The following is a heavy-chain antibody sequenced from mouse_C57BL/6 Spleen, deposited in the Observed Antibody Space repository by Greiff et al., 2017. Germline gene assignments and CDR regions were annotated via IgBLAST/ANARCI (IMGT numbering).Heavy chain of an antibody. CDR3: ASRTGKGAGFAY. CDR1: GYTFTSYW. CDR2: IDPSDSYT. Sequence: VKLQQPGAELVKPGASVKLSCKASGYTFTSYWMQWVKQRPGQGLEWIGEIDPSDSYTNYNQKFKGKATLTVDTSSSTAYLQLSSLTSEDSAVYYCASRTGKGAGFAYWGQGTLVTVSA. J-gene: IGHJ3*01. D-gene: IGHD4-1*01. V-gene: IGHV1-50*01.